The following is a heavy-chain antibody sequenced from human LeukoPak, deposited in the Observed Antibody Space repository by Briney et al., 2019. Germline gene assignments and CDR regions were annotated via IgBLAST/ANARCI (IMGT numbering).Heavy chain of an antibody. CDR2: ISSSLDSNI. D-gene: IGHD5-12*01. V-gene: IGHV3-48*04. Sequence: GGSLRLSCAASGFTFNVYSMNWVRQAPGKGLEWVSLISSSLDSNIYYGDSVKGRFTISRDNAKNSLYLQMNSLRAEDTAVYYCAREMGGYPLDYWGQGTLVTVSS. J-gene: IGHJ4*02. CDR3: AREMGGYPLDY. CDR1: GFTFNVYS.